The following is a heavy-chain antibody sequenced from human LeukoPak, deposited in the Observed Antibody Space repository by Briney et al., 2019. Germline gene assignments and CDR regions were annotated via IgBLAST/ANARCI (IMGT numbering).Heavy chain of an antibody. CDR2: INPNSGGT. J-gene: IGHJ3*02. CDR3: ARVDYGDAFDI. V-gene: IGHV1-2*02. D-gene: IGHD4-17*01. Sequence: ASVKVSCKASGYTFTSYGISWVRQAPGQGLEWMGWINPNSGGTNYAQKFQGRVTMTRDTSISTAYMELSRLRSDDTAVYYCARVDYGDAFDIWGQGTMVTVSS. CDR1: GYTFTSYG.